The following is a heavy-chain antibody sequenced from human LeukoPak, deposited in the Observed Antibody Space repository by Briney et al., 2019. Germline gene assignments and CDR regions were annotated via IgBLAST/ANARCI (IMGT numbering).Heavy chain of an antibody. CDR2: ISYSSSPI. V-gene: IGHV3-48*01. CDR1: GFTFSTYG. J-gene: IGHJ4*02. D-gene: IGHD4-23*01. CDR3: ARAVGNHFDY. Sequence: PGGSLRLSCAASGFTFSTYGMKWVRQAPGKGLECVSYISYSSSPIYYADSVKGRFTISRDNAKNSLYLQMNSLRAEDTAVYYCARAVGNHFDYWGQGTLVTVSS.